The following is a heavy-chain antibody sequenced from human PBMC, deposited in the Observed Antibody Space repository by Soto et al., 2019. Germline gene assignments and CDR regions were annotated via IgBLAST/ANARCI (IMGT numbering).Heavy chain of an antibody. Sequence: QVQLVESGGGVVQPGRSLRLSCAASGFTFSDYAMHWVRQPPGKGLEWVAIISSDGKNTYYGDSVKGRFTISRDDSTSTLSLQMNGLRPEDTAVYFCARVHCTTELCSGLYFYYALDVWAKGPLSPSP. CDR1: GFTFSDYA. D-gene: IGHD2-21*01. V-gene: IGHV3-30*01. CDR2: ISSDGKNT. CDR3: ARVHCTTELCSGLYFYYALDV. J-gene: IGHJ6*02.